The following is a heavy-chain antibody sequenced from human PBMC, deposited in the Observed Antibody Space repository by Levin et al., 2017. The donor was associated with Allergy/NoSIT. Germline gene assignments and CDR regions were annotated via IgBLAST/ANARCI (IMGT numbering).Heavy chain of an antibody. CDR2: ITEGGGGT. J-gene: IGHJ4*02. V-gene: IGHV3-23*01. Sequence: PGGSLRLSCVASGFTFSSYAMSWVRQAPGKGLEWVSAITEGGGGTFYADSVKGRFTISRDNSRNTLYLQMNSLRAEDTAVYYCARGPSAWDYWGQGTLVTVSS. CDR3: ARGPSAWDY. CDR1: GFTFSSYA.